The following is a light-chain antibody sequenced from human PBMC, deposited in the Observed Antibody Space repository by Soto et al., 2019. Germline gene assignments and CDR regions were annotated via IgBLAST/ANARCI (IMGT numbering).Light chain of an antibody. J-gene: IGLJ3*02. V-gene: IGLV1-40*01. CDR1: DSNIGAGYD. CDR2: GNS. CDR3: HSYDSSLSAWV. Sequence: QAVVTQPPSVSGAPGQRITISCTGSDSNIGAGYDVHWYLQVPGTAPKLLIYGNSNRPSGVPDRFSGSKSGTTASLAITGLQTEDEADYYCHSYDSSLSAWVFGGGTKLTVL.